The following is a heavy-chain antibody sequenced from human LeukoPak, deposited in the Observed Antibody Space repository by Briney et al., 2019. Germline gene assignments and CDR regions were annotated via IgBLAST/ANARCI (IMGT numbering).Heavy chain of an antibody. J-gene: IGHJ4*02. CDR3: ARGVTSAWYLRYYFEY. D-gene: IGHD6-13*01. CDR2: IKQDGRET. V-gene: IGHV3-7*03. Sequence: GESLRLSCAASGFIFGSYWMSWVRQVPGKGLEWVANIKQDGRETYYVDSVEGRFTISRDNAKNSLFLQMNSLRADDTALYYCARGVTSAWYLRYYFEYWGQGILVTVSS. CDR1: GFIFGSYW.